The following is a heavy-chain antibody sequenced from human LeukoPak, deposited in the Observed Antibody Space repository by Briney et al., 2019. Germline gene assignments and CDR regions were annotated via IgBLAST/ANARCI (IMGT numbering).Heavy chain of an antibody. CDR1: GGSISSGDYY. Sequence: SSETLSLTCTVSGGSISSGDYYWSWIRQPPGKGLEWIGYIYYSGSTYYNPPLKSRVTISVDTSKNQFSLKLSSVTAADTAVYYCAREKIAARYAFDIWGQGTMVTVSS. CDR3: AREKIAARYAFDI. CDR2: IYYSGST. D-gene: IGHD6-6*01. J-gene: IGHJ3*02. V-gene: IGHV4-30-4*01.